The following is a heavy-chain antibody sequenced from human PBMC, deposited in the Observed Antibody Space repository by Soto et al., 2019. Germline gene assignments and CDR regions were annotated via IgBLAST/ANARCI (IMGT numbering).Heavy chain of an antibody. Sequence: QLQLQESGSGLVKPSQTLSLTCAVSGGSISSGGYSCSWIRQPPGKGLEWIGYIYHSGSTYYNPSLKSRVTISVDRSKNQFSLKLSSVTAADTAVYYCARASRGDTAMVSFDYWGQGTLVTVSS. D-gene: IGHD5-18*01. CDR2: IYHSGST. J-gene: IGHJ4*02. V-gene: IGHV4-30-2*01. CDR1: GGSISSGGYS. CDR3: ARASRGDTAMVSFDY.